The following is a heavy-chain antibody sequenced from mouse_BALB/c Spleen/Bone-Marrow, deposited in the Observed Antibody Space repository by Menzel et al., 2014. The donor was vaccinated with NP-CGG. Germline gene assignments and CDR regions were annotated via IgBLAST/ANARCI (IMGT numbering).Heavy chain of an antibody. CDR3: ARQEFAIYWYFDV. J-gene: IGHJ1*01. D-gene: IGHD1-3*01. CDR1: GFNIKDTY. Sequence: VQLKESGAELVKPGASVKLSCSASGFNIKDTYMHWVKQRPEQGLEWIGRIDPANGNTKYDPKFQDKATITADTSSNTVDLQLSSLIFEDTAVYYCARQEFAIYWYFDVWGAGTTVTVSS. V-gene: IGHV14-3*02. CDR2: IDPANGNT.